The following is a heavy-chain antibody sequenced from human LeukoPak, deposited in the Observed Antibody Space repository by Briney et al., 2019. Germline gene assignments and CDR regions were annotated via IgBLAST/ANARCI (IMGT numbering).Heavy chain of an antibody. D-gene: IGHD3-22*01. CDR2: IDWDDDK. Sequence: RVSGPTLVNPTQTLTLTCTFSGFSLSTSGTCVSWIRQPPGKALEWLARIDWDDDKYYSTSLKTRLTISKDTSKNQVVLTMTNMDPVDTATYYCARISLTDSSGYYYYWGQGTLVTVSS. CDR1: GFSLSTSGTC. V-gene: IGHV2-70*11. J-gene: IGHJ4*02. CDR3: ARISLTDSSGYYYY.